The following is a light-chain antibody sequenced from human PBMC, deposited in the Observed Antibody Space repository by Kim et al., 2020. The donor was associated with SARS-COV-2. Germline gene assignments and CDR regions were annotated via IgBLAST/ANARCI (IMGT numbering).Light chain of an antibody. J-gene: IGLJ2*01. CDR2: GNN. V-gene: IGLV3-19*01. CDR1: SLRDYY. CDR3: RSRDSGTNYLHVF. Sequence: GQTGRITCQGYSLRDYYPSWDQQKPGQAPLLGMAGNNNRPSGIPERFSGSRSGNTASLTITGAQAEDEADYYCRSRDSGTNYLHVFFGGGTQLTVL.